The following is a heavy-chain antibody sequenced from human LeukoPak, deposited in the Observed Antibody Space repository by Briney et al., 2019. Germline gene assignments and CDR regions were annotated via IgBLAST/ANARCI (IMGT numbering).Heavy chain of an antibody. CDR2: IYYSGST. V-gene: IGHV4-59*01. CDR3: ARAGCSSTSCYGVYFDY. CDR1: GGSISGSY. D-gene: IGHD2-2*01. J-gene: IGHJ4*02. Sequence: PSETLSLTCTVSGGSISGSYWSSIRQPPGKGLEWIGYIYYSGSTNYNPSLKSRVTISVDTSKNQFSLKLSSVTAADTAVYYCARAGCSSTSCYGVYFDYWGQGTLVTVSS.